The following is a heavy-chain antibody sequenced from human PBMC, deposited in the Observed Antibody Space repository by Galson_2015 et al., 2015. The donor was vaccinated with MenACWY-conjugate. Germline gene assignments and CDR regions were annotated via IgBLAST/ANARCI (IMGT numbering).Heavy chain of an antibody. D-gene: IGHD1-1*01. CDR3: AKDALSDTTGRTWSYYGMDV. CDR1: GFTFSRYW. J-gene: IGHJ6*02. V-gene: IGHV3-7*03. Sequence: SLRLSCAASGFTFSRYWMSWVRQIPGKGLEWVANIKQDRSETHYVGSVKGRFTISRDNAKNSVYLQMNNLRAEDTAVYYCAKDALSDTTGRTWSYYGMDVWGQGTTVTVSS. CDR2: IKQDRSET.